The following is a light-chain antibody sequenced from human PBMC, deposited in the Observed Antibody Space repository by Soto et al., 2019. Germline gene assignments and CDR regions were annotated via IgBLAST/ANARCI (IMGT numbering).Light chain of an antibody. J-gene: IGKJ1*01. Sequence: DIVLTQSPGTLSLSPGERATLSCRASQRISSNYLGWYQQKPGQAPRLLIYAASSRATGIPDRFSGSGSGTDFTLTISRMETEDFAVYYCQDYGSSPQTFGQGTKVDI. CDR2: AAS. CDR3: QDYGSSPQT. CDR1: QRISSNY. V-gene: IGKV3-20*01.